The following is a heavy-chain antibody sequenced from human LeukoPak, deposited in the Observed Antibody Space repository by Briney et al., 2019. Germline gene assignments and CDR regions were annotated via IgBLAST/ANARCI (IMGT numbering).Heavy chain of an antibody. D-gene: IGHD7-27*01. CDR2: INPNSGET. J-gene: IGHJ4*02. V-gene: IGHV1-2*06. CDR3: ARDLSSTSNWELDY. Sequence: FTCXFXXXVRQAPXQGRXXXGRINPNSGETEYAQTFQGRVTMTRDTAISTAYMDLSRLRSDDTAVYYCARDLSSTSNWELDYWGQGTLVTVSS. CDR1: FTCXF.